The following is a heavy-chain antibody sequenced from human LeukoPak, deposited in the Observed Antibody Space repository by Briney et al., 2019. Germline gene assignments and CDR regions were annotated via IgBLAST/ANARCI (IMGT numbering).Heavy chain of an antibody. J-gene: IGHJ4*02. V-gene: IGHV4-4*02. Sequence: SGTLSLTCAVSGGSISSSNWWSWVRQPPGKGLEWIGEIYHSGSTNYNPSLKSRVTISVDKSKNHLSLKLTSVTAADTAVYFCVGNGYYALDYWGQGALVTVAS. D-gene: IGHD2/OR15-2a*01. CDR3: VGNGYYALDY. CDR1: GGSISSSNW. CDR2: IYHSGST.